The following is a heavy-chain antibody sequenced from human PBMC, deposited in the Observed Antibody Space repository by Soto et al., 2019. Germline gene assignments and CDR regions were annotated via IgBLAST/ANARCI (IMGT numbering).Heavy chain of an antibody. J-gene: IGHJ6*02. CDR2: ISVGGGTT. CDR3: ARGPRAPPPHDSGMDG. Sequence: EVQLLESGGGLVQPGGSLRLSCAASGFTFSSHVMNWIRQAPGKGLEWVAAISVGGGTTFYGDSVEGRFTMSRDNSQNTLFLQMNSLRAEDTDVYYCARGPRAPPPHDSGMDGWGQGTTVTVSS. V-gene: IGHV3-23*01. CDR1: GFTFSSHV. D-gene: IGHD1-1*01.